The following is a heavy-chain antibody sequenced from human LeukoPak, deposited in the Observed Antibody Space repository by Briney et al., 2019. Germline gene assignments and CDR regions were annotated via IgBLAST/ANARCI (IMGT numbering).Heavy chain of an antibody. Sequence: GGSLRLSCAASGFTFSTYAMNWVRQAPGKGLEWVTFIRYDGSNKYYADSVKGRFTISRDNSKNTLYLQMNSLRAEDTAVYYCARGLDTLNPMYYWGQGTLVTVSS. CDR3: ARGLDTLNPMYY. CDR1: GFTFSTYA. CDR2: IRYDGSNK. J-gene: IGHJ4*02. V-gene: IGHV3-30*02. D-gene: IGHD2-15*01.